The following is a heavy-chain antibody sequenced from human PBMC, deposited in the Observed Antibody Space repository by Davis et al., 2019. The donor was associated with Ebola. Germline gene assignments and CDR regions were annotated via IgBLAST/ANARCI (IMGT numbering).Heavy chain of an antibody. J-gene: IGHJ5*02. CDR2: IYYSGST. D-gene: IGHD4-11*01. Sequence: PSETLSLTCTVSGGSISSYYWSWIRQPPGKGLEWIGYIYYSGSTNYNPSLKSRVTISVDTSKNQFSLKLSSVTAADTAVYYCARVASTVTDSWFDPWGQGTLVTVSS. V-gene: IGHV4-59*12. CDR3: ARVASTVTDSWFDP. CDR1: GGSISSYY.